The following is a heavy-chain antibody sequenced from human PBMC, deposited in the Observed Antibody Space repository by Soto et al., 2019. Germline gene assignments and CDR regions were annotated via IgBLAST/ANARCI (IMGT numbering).Heavy chain of an antibody. J-gene: IGHJ6*02. V-gene: IGHV1-2*04. Sequence: ASVKVSCKASGYTFTGYYMHWVRQAPGQGLEWMGWINPNSGGTNYAQKFQGWVTMTRDTSISTAYMELSRLRSDDTAVYYCARDGGSGDCSSTSCYAGGYYYYGMDVWGQGTTVTVFS. CDR3: ARDGGSGDCSSTSCYAGGYYYYGMDV. D-gene: IGHD2-2*01. CDR2: INPNSGGT. CDR1: GYTFTGYY.